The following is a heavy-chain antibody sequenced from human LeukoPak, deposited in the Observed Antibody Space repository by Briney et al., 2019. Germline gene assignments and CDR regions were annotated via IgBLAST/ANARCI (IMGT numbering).Heavy chain of an antibody. CDR3: AKEWHYYDSSGYYPDY. V-gene: IGHV3-23*01. CDR1: GFSFNNYA. D-gene: IGHD3-22*01. Sequence: GGSLRLSCAASGFSFNNYAMVWVRQTPGKGLEWVSAISGSGGSTYYADSVKGRFTISRDNSKNTLYLQMNSLRAEDTAVYYCAKEWHYYDSSGYYPDYWGQGTLVTVSS. J-gene: IGHJ4*02. CDR2: ISGSGGST.